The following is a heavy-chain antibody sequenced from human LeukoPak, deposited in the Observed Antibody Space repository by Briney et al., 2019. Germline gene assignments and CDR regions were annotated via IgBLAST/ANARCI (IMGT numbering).Heavy chain of an antibody. CDR3: ARTHTAMAPFDY. J-gene: IGHJ4*02. CDR1: GYTFNRYG. Sequence: ASVKVSCKASGYTFNRYGISWVRQAPGQGLEWMGGIIPIFGTANYAQKFQGRVTITTDESTSTAYMELSSLRSEDTAVYYCARTHTAMAPFDYWGQGTLVTVSS. V-gene: IGHV1-69*05. CDR2: IIPIFGTA. D-gene: IGHD5-18*01.